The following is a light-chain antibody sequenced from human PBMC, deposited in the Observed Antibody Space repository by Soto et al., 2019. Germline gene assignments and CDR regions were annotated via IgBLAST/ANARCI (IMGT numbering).Light chain of an antibody. CDR3: QQYNTWPRT. CDR1: QSVSSD. V-gene: IGKV3-15*01. J-gene: IGKJ1*01. CDR2: GAS. Sequence: EIVMTQSPATLSVSPGERATHSCRASQSVSSDLAWYHQKPGQAPRLLIYGASTRATGIPARFSGSGSGTEFTLTINSLQSEDFAVYYCQQYNTWPRTFGQGTKVDIK.